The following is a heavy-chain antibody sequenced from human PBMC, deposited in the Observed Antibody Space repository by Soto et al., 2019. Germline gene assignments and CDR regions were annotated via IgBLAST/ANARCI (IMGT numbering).Heavy chain of an antibody. Sequence: SETMSITSTVSGDSMNSYYWSWIRQHPGKGLEWIGYIYYSGSTYYNPSLKSRVTISVDTSKNQFSLKLSSVTAADTAVYYCARVGGINWFDPWGQGTLVTVSS. J-gene: IGHJ5*02. CDR1: GDSMNSYY. CDR2: IYYSGST. V-gene: IGHV4-59*06. D-gene: IGHD1-26*01. CDR3: ARVGGINWFDP.